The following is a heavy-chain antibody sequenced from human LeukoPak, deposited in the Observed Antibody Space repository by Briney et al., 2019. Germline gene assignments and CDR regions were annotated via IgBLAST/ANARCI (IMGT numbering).Heavy chain of an antibody. CDR1: GGSFSGYY. CDR2: IDHSGST. CDR3: ARGYYDYVWGSYPRNWFDP. J-gene: IGHJ5*02. Sequence: SETLSLTCAVYGGSFSGYYWSWIRQPPGKGLEWIGEIDHSGSTNYNPSLKSRVTISVDTSKNQFSLKLSSVTAADTAVYYCARGYYDYVWGSYPRNWFDPWGQGTLVTVSS. V-gene: IGHV4-34*01. D-gene: IGHD3-16*02.